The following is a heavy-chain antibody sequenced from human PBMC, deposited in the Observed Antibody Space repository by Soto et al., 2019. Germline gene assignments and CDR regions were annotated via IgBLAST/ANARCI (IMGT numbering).Heavy chain of an antibody. CDR1: GFTFSSYA. V-gene: IGHV3-30*04. Sequence: QVQLVESGGGVVQPGRSLILSCAASGFTFSSYAMHWVRQAPGKGLEWVAVISYDGRNKYYADSVKGRFTISRDNSKNALYMQMNSLRAEDTAVYYCARVRRSLKSLEWLLSEYYYYGMDVWGQGTTVTVSS. CDR2: ISYDGRNK. D-gene: IGHD3-3*01. CDR3: ARVRRSLKSLEWLLSEYYYYGMDV. J-gene: IGHJ6*02.